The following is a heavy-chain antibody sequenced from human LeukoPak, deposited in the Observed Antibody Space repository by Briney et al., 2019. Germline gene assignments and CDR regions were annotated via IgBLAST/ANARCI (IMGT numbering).Heavy chain of an antibody. CDR1: GYTFTGYY. CDR3: ARDRRVGFGELPTDY. CDR2: INPNSGGT. V-gene: IGHV1-2*06. D-gene: IGHD3-10*01. J-gene: IGHJ4*02. Sequence: ASVKVSCKASGYTFTGYYMHWVRQAPGQGLEWMGRINPNSGGTNYAQKFQGRVTITRDTSASTAYMELSSLRSEDTAVYYCARDRRVGFGELPTDYWGQGTLVTVSS.